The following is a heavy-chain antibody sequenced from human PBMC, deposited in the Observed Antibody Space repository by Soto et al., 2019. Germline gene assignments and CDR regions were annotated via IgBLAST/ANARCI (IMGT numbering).Heavy chain of an antibody. D-gene: IGHD6-6*01. J-gene: IGHJ3*02. Sequence: PGGSLRLSCAASGFTFSSYAMSWVRQAPGKGLEWVSAISGSGGSTYYADSVKGRFTISRDNSKNTLYLQMNSLRAEDTAVYYCVYSDLLKYSSSSIRTHDAFDIWGQGTMVTVSS. V-gene: IGHV3-23*01. CDR3: VYSDLLKYSSSSIRTHDAFDI. CDR1: GFTFSSYA. CDR2: ISGSGGST.